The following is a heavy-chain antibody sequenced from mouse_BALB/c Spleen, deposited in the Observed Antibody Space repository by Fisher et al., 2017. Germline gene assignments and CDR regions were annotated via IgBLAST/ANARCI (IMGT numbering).Heavy chain of an antibody. Sequence: KFKGKATLTVDKSSSTAYMQLKSLTSEDSAVYYCAREGSFYAMDYWGQGTSVTVSS. V-gene: IGHV1-42*01. D-gene: IGHD1-1*02. CDR3: AREGSFYAMDY. J-gene: IGHJ4*01.